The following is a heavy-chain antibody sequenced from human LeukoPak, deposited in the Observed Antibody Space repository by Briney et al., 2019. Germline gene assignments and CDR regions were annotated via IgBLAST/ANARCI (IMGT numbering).Heavy chain of an antibody. V-gene: IGHV1-18*01. CDR2: ISAYNGNT. Sequence: ASVKVSCKASGYTFTSYVISWVRQAPGQGLEWMGWISAYNGNTNYAQKLQGRVTMTTDTSTSTAYMELRSLRSDDTAVYYCARGEPLYSGYDYAYGYWGQGTLVTVSS. J-gene: IGHJ4*02. D-gene: IGHD5-12*01. CDR1: GYTFTSYV. CDR3: ARGEPLYSGYDYAYGY.